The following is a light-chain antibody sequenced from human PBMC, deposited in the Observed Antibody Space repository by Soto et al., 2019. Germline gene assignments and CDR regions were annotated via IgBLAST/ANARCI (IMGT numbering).Light chain of an antibody. Sequence: SSICSQSLVYSDGNTYLNWFRQRPGQSPRRLIYKVSNRATGIPARFSGSGSGTEFTLTISSLQSEDFAVYYCQQYNNWPLTFGRGTKVDIK. V-gene: IGKV2-30*01. CDR3: QQYNNWPLT. CDR2: KVS. CDR1: QSLVYSDGNTY. J-gene: IGKJ4*01.